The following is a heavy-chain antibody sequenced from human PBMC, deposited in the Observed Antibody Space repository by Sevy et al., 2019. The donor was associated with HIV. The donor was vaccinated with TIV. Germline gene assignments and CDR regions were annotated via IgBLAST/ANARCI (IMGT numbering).Heavy chain of an antibody. CDR3: AREGCTKPHDY. Sequence: QLGGSLRLSCAASGFTFSKYSMSWVRQPPGKGLEWVSTLSFGCGEINYADSVKGRFTISRDNSKNSVYLQMNNLRPEDTAVYYCAREGCTKPHDYWGQGTLVTVSS. V-gene: IGHV3-23*01. CDR2: LSFGCGEI. CDR1: GFTFSKYS. J-gene: IGHJ4*02. D-gene: IGHD2-8*01.